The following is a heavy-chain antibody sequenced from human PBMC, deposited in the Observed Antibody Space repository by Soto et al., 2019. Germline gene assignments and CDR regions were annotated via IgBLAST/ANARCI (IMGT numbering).Heavy chain of an antibody. CDR2: IFYSGTT. J-gene: IGHJ4*02. CDR3: ARGVLY. V-gene: IGHV4-31*03. D-gene: IGHD1-1*01. CDR1: GGSISSGGYF. Sequence: QVQLQESDPGLVKPSQTLSLTCTVSGGSISSGGYFWSWIRQPPGKGLEWIGNIFYSGTTHYNPSLKSRVTISVDTSKNQFSLKLSSVTAADTAVYFCARGVLYWGQGTLVTVSS.